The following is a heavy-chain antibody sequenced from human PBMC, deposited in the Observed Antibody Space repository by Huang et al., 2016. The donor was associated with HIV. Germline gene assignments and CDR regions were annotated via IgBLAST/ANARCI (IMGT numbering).Heavy chain of an antibody. J-gene: IGHJ3*01. Sequence: QLQLVQSGAEVKKPGVSVRVSCKAFGYTFGGYYIHWVRQATGQGLGWMGWINAKRGDKYYAQKFQGRFAMTRETSINTAYMELSSLTSDDTAVYFCARVFIRSGHDAFDLWGQGTMITVSS. CDR1: GYTFGGYY. CDR3: ARVFIRSGHDAFDL. CDR2: INAKRGDK. D-gene: IGHD2-15*01. V-gene: IGHV1-2*02.